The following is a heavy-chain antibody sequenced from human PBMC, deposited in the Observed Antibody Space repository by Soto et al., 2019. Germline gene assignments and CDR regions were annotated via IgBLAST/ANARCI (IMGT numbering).Heavy chain of an antibody. Sequence: SSETLSLTCTVSGDSISSADYYWSWIRQTPGKGLEWIGHIFYSGTTYYNPSLKSRLTISVDTSKNHFSLRLTSVTAADTAVYYCTRDLWVEPELYYYGMDVWGQGTTVTVSS. J-gene: IGHJ6*02. D-gene: IGHD1-1*01. CDR1: GDSISSADYY. CDR3: TRDLWVEPELYYYGMDV. V-gene: IGHV4-30-4*01. CDR2: IFYSGTT.